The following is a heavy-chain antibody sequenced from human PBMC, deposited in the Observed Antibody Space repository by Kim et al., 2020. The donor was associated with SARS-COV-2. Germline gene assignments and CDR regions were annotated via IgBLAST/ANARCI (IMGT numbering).Heavy chain of an antibody. CDR3: ARADYGGNYYYYYYGMDV. V-gene: IGHV3-13*01. Sequence: GGSLRLSCAASGFTFSSYDMHWVRQATGKGLEWVSAIGTAGDTYYPGSVKGRFTISRENAKNSLYLQMNSLRARDTAVYYCARADYGGNYYYYYYGMDVWGQGTTVTVPS. CDR1: GFTFSSYD. J-gene: IGHJ6*02. D-gene: IGHD4-17*01. CDR2: IGTAGDT.